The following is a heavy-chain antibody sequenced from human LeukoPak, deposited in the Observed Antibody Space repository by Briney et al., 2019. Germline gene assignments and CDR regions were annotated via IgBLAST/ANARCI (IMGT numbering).Heavy chain of an antibody. CDR2: IKSKTDGGTT. J-gene: IGHJ4*02. D-gene: IGHD5-12*01. Sequence: GGSLRLSCAASGFAFSNAWMSWVRQAPGKGLEWVGRIKSKTDGGTTDYAAPVKGRFTISREDSKNTLYLQMNSLKTEDTAVYYCTTGGYGGQFDYWGQGTLVTVSS. CDR1: GFAFSNAW. CDR3: TTGGYGGQFDY. V-gene: IGHV3-15*01.